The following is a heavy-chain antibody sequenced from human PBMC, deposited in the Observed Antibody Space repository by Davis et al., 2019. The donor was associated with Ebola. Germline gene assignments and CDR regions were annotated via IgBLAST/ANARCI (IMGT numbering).Heavy chain of an antibody. V-gene: IGHV3-23*01. CDR3: AKDNRNIWSEV. CDR1: GFTFSHYS. D-gene: IGHD2/OR15-2a*01. CDR2: GTSADT. J-gene: IGHJ3*01. Sequence: PGGSLRLSCAASGFTFSHYSMNWVRQAPGKGLEWVSTYGTSADTYYADSVKGRFTISRDNSKNTLYLQMNGLRVEDTAIYYCAKDNRNIWSEVWGQGTMVTVSS.